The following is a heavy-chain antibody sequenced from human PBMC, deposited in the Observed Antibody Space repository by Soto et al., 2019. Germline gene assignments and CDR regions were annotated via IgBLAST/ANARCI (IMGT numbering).Heavy chain of an antibody. V-gene: IGHV3-30-3*01. CDR2: ISYDGSNK. J-gene: IGHJ4*02. CDR1: GFTFSSYA. Sequence: QVQLVESGGGVVQPGRSLRLSCAASGFTFSSYAMHWVRQAPGKGLEWVAVISYDGSNKYYADSVKGRFTISRDNSKNTLYLQMNSLRAEDTAEYYCARADSSGYWGQGTLVTVSS. CDR3: ARADSSGY. D-gene: IGHD3-22*01.